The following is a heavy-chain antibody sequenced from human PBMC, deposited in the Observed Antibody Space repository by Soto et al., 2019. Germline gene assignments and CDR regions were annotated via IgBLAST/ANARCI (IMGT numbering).Heavy chain of an antibody. CDR1: GYSFTSYW. V-gene: IGHV5-51*01. Sequence: PGESLKISCKGSGYSFTSYWIGWVRQMPGKGLEWMGIIYPGDSDTRYSPSFQGQVTISADKSISTAYLQWSSLKASDTAMYYXASPYSSSWLSLDYWGQGTLVTVSS. J-gene: IGHJ4*02. D-gene: IGHD6-13*01. CDR3: ASPYSSSWLSLDY. CDR2: IYPGDSDT.